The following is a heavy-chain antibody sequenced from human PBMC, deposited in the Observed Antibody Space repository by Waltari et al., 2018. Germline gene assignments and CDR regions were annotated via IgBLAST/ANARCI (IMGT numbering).Heavy chain of an antibody. CDR2: INPNSGGT. CDR3: ARWGRVGVYYYYYMDV. Sequence: YYMHWVRQAPGQGLEWMGRINPNSGGTNYAQKFQGRVTMTRDTSISTAYMELSRLRSDDTAVYYCARWGRVGVYYYYYMDVWGKGTTVTVSS. V-gene: IGHV1-2*06. D-gene: IGHD3-10*01. J-gene: IGHJ6*03. CDR1: YY.